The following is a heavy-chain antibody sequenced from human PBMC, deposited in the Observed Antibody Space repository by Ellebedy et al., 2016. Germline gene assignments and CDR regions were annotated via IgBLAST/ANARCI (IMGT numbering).Heavy chain of an antibody. CDR1: GFSFDDYA. CDR3: VKGSIAVIATCFDY. J-gene: IGHJ4*02. CDR2: ISWNRGSM. V-gene: IGHV3-9*01. Sequence: GGSLRLSCAASGFSFDDYAMHWVRQAPGMGLEWVSGISWNRGSMQYADSVKGRFIISRDNAKNSLYLQMNSLRTEDTAFYYCVKGSIAVIATCFDYWGQGTLVTVSS. D-gene: IGHD6-19*01.